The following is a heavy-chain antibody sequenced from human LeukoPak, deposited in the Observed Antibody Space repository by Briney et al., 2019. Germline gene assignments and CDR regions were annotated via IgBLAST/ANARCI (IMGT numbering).Heavy chain of an antibody. Sequence: PSETLSLTCAVSGGSISSGGYSWSWIRQPPGKGLEWIGYIYHSGSTYYNPSLKSRVTISVDRSKNQFPLKLSSVTAADTAVYYCARDASGSGYNYWGQGTLVTVSS. CDR3: ARDASGSGYNY. CDR1: GGSISSGGYS. CDR2: IYHSGST. D-gene: IGHD3-10*01. J-gene: IGHJ4*02. V-gene: IGHV4-30-2*01.